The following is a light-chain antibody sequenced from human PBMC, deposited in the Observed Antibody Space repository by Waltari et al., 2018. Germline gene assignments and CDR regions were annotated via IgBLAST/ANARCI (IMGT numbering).Light chain of an antibody. V-gene: IGLV3-1*01. Sequence: SYELTQPPSVSVSPGQTASITCSGDKLGDKYACWYQQKPGQSPGLVIYQDSKRPSGIPERFSGSNSGNTATLTISGTQAMDEADYYCQAWDSSQGVFGTGTKVAVL. CDR1: KLGDKY. CDR2: QDS. J-gene: IGLJ1*01. CDR3: QAWDSSQGV.